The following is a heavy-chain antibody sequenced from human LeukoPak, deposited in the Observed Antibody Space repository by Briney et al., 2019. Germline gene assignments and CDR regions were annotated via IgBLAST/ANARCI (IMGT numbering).Heavy chain of an antibody. J-gene: IGHJ5*02. V-gene: IGHV4-59*01. CDR1: GVSINGNY. Sequence: SETLSLTCTVSGVSINGNYWTWIRQLPGKGLEWIGFVSDTGDTDYNPSLKSRLTISADTSKSQSSLSLSSVTAADTALYYCARVFRGVVTSNWFDPWGQGTLVTVSS. D-gene: IGHD3-3*01. CDR3: ARVFRGVVTSNWFDP. CDR2: VSDTGDT.